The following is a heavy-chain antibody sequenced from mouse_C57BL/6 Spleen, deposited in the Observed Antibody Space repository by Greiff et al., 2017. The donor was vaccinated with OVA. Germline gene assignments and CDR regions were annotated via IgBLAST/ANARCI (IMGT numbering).Heavy chain of an antibody. V-gene: IGHV1-64*01. J-gene: IGHJ2*01. CDR2: IHPNSGST. D-gene: IGHD2-5*01. CDR1: GYTFTSYW. Sequence: QVHVKQPGAELVKPGASVKLSCKASGYTFTSYWMHWVKQRPGQGLEWIGMIHPNSGSTNYNEKFKSKATLTVDKSSSTAYMQLSSLTSEDSAVYYCARGPYYSNYLWYFDYWGQGTTLTVSS. CDR3: ARGPYYSNYLWYFDY.